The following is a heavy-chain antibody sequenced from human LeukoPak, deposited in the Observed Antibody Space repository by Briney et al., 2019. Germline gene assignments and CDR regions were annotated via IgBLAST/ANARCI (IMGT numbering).Heavy chain of an antibody. D-gene: IGHD2-2*01. J-gene: IGHJ4*02. CDR3: AKARGYCSGTSCLFDY. Sequence: GGSLRLSCAASGFTFSTYAMSWVRQAPGKGLEWVSGTSTSGGDTYYADSVKARFTISRDNSRNTLYLQMNSLRAEDTALYCCAKARGYCSGTSCLFDYWGQGNLVTVSS. CDR1: GFTFSTYA. CDR2: TSTSGGDT. V-gene: IGHV3-23*01.